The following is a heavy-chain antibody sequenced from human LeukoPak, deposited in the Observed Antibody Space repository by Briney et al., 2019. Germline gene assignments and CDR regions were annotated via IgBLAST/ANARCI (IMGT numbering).Heavy chain of an antibody. CDR3: ARHCSGGSCFDY. CDR2: IKEDGSEK. Sequence: GGCLRLSCAASGFTFSSYWMSWVRQAPGKGLEWVANIKEDGSEKYYVDSVKGRFTISRDNAKNSLYLQMNSLRAEDTAVYYCARHCSGGSCFDYWGQGTLVTVSS. CDR1: GFTFSSYW. J-gene: IGHJ4*02. D-gene: IGHD2-15*01. V-gene: IGHV3-7*01.